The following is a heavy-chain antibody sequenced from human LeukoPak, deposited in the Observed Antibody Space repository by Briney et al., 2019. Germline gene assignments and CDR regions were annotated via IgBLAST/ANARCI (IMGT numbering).Heavy chain of an antibody. J-gene: IGHJ4*02. D-gene: IGHD6-19*01. Sequence: SGTLSLTCAVSGSSISSSNWWSWVRQPPGKGLEWIGEIYHSGNANYNPSLKSRVTMSVDKSKNQFSLKLSSVTAADTAIYYCARGGIAVANAIDYWGQGTLVTVSS. CDR3: ARGGIAVANAIDY. CDR1: GSSISSSNW. V-gene: IGHV4-4*02. CDR2: IYHSGNA.